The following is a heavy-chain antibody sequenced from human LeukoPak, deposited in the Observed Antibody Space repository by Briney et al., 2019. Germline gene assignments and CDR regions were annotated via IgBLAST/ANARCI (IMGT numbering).Heavy chain of an antibody. Sequence: GGSLRLSCAASGFTFSYFWMHWVRQAPGKGLVWVSNISGRDGSTYYADSVKGRFTMSRDNSKNTLYLQMNSLRVEDTAVYYCAKSGLNRFDYWGQGTLVTVSS. D-gene: IGHD2-15*01. J-gene: IGHJ4*02. V-gene: IGHV3-23*01. CDR1: GFTFSYFW. CDR3: AKSGLNRFDY. CDR2: ISGRDGST.